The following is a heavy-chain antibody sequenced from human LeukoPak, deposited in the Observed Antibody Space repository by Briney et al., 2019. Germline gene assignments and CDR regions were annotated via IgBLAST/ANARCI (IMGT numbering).Heavy chain of an antibody. CDR1: GGTFSSYA. V-gene: IGHV1-69*05. Sequence: ASVKVSCKASGGTFSSYAISWVRQAPGQGLEWMGGIIPIFGTANYAQKFQGRVTITTDESTSTAYMELSSLRSEDTAVYYCAKDIEKRGRTNFDYWGQGTLVTVSS. D-gene: IGHD2-15*01. CDR2: IIPIFGTA. CDR3: AKDIEKRGRTNFDY. J-gene: IGHJ4*02.